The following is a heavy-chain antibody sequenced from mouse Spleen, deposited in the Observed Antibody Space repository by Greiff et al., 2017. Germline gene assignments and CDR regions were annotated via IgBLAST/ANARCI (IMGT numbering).Heavy chain of an antibody. J-gene: IGHJ1*01. CDR2: ISSGSSTI. Sequence: DVMLVESGGGLVQPGGSRKLSCAASGFTFSSFGMHWVRQAPEKGLEWVAYISSGSSTIYYADTVKGRFTISRDNPKNTLFLQMTSLRSEDTAMYYCARRNYGSSYWYFDVWGAGTTVTVSS. V-gene: IGHV5-17*02. CDR3: ARRNYGSSYWYFDV. D-gene: IGHD1-1*01. CDR1: GFTFSSFG.